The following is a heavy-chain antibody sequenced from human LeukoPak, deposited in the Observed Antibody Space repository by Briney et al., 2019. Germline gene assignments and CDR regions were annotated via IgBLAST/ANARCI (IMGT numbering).Heavy chain of an antibody. D-gene: IGHD6-19*01. CDR1: GFTFSSYE. Sequence: PGGSLRLSCAAPGFTFSSYEMNWVRQAPGKGLEWVSYISSSGSTIYYADSVKGRFTISRDNSKNTLYLQMNNVRTEDTAMYYCAKVRWDNSGWYYLDSWGQGTLVTVSS. J-gene: IGHJ4*02. CDR3: AKVRWDNSGWYYLDS. CDR2: ISSSGSTI. V-gene: IGHV3-48*03.